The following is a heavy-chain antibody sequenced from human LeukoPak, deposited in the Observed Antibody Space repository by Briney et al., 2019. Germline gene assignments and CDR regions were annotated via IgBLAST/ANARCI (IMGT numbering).Heavy chain of an antibody. J-gene: IGHJ3*02. CDR2: IWADGTHE. D-gene: IGHD3-10*01. V-gene: IGHV3-33*01. Sequence: GRSLRLSCAGSGFTFSSYGMHWLRQAPGKGLEWVAVIWADGTHEDYIDSVKGRFTISRDNSKNTLYLQMNSLRADDTAVYYCAINHYGSNSDIFDIWGQGTMVTVSS. CDR1: GFTFSSYG. CDR3: AINHYGSNSDIFDI.